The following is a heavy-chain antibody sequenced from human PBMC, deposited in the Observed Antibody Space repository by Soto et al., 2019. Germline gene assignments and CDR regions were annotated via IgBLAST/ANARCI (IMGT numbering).Heavy chain of an antibody. Sequence: SETLSLTCSVSGVSVTSSTYYWGWLRQPPGKGLEWIGYTYYSGSTRYSPSLKSRVTISIDTSKNQFSLILSSVTAADTAAYYCARGAAYDFWSGYYNYWGQGTLVTVSS. D-gene: IGHD3-3*01. CDR1: GVSVTSSTYY. J-gene: IGHJ4*02. V-gene: IGHV4-61*01. CDR3: ARGAAYDFWSGYYNY. CDR2: TYYSGST.